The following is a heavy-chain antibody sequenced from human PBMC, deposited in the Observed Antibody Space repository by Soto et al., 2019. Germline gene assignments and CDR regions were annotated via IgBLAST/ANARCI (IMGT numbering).Heavy chain of an antibody. Sequence: EVPLVESGGGLVQPGGSLRLSCAASGFTFSNYWMTWVRQAPGKGLEWVANIKEDGGERNYVDSLKGRFTISRDNAKNSLYLQMNSLRAEDTAVYYCARAGSENDNWGQGTLVTVSS. J-gene: IGHJ4*01. CDR2: IKEDGGER. D-gene: IGHD3-10*01. CDR3: ARAGSENDN. CDR1: GFTFSNYW. V-gene: IGHV3-7*05.